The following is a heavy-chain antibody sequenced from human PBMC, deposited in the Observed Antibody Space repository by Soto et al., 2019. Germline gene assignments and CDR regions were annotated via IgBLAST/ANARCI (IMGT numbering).Heavy chain of an antibody. D-gene: IGHD5-18*01. CDR2: VFYKGNN. V-gene: IGHV4-59*01. CDR3: ARSGDSFGFTDY. CDR1: GGSITGYY. J-gene: IGHJ4*02. Sequence: QVQLQESGPGLVKPSETLSLTCTVSGGSITGYYWTWIRQPPGKGLEWIGYVFYKGNNNYNPSLKSRVTISVDTSANQFSLRLSSVTAADTAVYYCARSGDSFGFTDYWGQGTLVTVSS.